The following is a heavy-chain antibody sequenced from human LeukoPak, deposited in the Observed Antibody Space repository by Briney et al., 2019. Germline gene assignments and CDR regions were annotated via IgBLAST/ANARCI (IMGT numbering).Heavy chain of an antibody. V-gene: IGHV3-66*01. CDR1: GFTVSSNY. CDR2: IYSGGNT. D-gene: IGHD6-19*01. Sequence: GGSLRLSCAASGFTVSSNYMSWVRQAPGKGLDWVSVIYSGGNTYYADSVKGRFTISRDNSKNTLYLQMNSLRAEDTAVYYCARGTPSSSGWLYYGMDVWGQGTTVTVSS. CDR3: ARGTPSSSGWLYYGMDV. J-gene: IGHJ6*02.